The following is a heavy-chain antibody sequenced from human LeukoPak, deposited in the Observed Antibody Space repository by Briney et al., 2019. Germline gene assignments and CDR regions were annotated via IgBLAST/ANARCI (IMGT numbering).Heavy chain of an antibody. D-gene: IGHD4-11*01. CDR2: IKGDGSTT. J-gene: IGHJ5*02. CDR1: GFTFSSYW. Sequence: VGSLRLSCAASGFTFSSYWMHWVRQAPGKGLVWVSRIKGDGSTTSYADSVKGRFTISRGNAKNTLYLQMNSLRAEDTAVYFCARSDYFDPWGQGTLLTVSS. V-gene: IGHV3-74*01. CDR3: ARSDYFDP.